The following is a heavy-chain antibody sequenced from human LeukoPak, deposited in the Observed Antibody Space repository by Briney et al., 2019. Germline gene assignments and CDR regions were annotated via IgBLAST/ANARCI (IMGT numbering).Heavy chain of an antibody. J-gene: IGHJ4*02. CDR1: GFTFSTYW. CDR3: ARGRYSSSWKDY. D-gene: IGHD2-2*01. CDR2: IRQDGSEK. Sequence: GGSLRLSCVASGFTFSTYWMSWVRQAPGKGLEWVANIRQDGSEKFYVDSVKGRFSISRDNSNNTLYLQMNSLGVEDTAVYYCARGRYSSSWKDYWGQGTLVTVSS. V-gene: IGHV3-7*02.